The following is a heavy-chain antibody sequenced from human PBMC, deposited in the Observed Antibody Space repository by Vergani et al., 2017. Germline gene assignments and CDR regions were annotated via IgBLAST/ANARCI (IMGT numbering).Heavy chain of an antibody. CDR3: TXAGQYDSDNFHDS. CDR2: IWYDGSNK. J-gene: IGHJ1*01. V-gene: IGHV3-33*06. CDR1: GFTFSSYG. Sequence: QVQLVESGGGVVQPGRSLRLSCAASGFTFSSYGMHWVRQAPGKGLEWVAVIWYDGSNKYYADSVKGRFTISRDNSKNTLYLQMNSLRAEDTAVYYCTXAGQYDSDNFHDSWGQGALVTVAS. D-gene: IGHD3-22*01.